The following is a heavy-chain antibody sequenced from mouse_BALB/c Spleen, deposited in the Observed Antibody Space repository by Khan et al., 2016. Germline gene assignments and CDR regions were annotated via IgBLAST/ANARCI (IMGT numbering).Heavy chain of an antibody. D-gene: IGHD2-12*01. V-gene: IGHV5-9-4*01. CDR1: GFTFSSYA. CDR3: ARAYSPY. J-gene: IGHJ3*01. Sequence: EVELVESGGGLVKPGGSLKLSCAASGFTFSSYAMSWDRQSPEKRLEWVAEISSGGSYPYYPDTVTGRFTISRANAKNTLYLEMISLRSEDTAMYYCARAYSPYWGQGTLVTVSA. CDR2: ISSGGSYP.